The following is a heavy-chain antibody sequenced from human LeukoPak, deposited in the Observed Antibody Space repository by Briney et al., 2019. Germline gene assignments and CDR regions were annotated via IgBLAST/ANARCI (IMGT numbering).Heavy chain of an antibody. J-gene: IGHJ6*02. Sequence: GASVKVSCKASGYTFTSYAMHWVRQAPGQRLEWMGWINAGNGNTKYSQKFQGRVTITRDTSASTAYMELSSLRSEDTAVYYCARYNSSGWKIYYYYGMDVWGQGTTVTVSS. CDR2: INAGNGNT. D-gene: IGHD6-19*01. V-gene: IGHV1-3*01. CDR1: GYTFTSYA. CDR3: ARYNSSGWKIYYYYGMDV.